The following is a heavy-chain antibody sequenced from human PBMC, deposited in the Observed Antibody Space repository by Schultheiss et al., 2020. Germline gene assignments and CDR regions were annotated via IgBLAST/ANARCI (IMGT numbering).Heavy chain of an antibody. V-gene: IGHV4-59*08. CDR1: GGSISSYY. CDR2: IDYSGST. J-gene: IGHJ6*03. CDR3: ARGRGAWFIWDYYYMDV. D-gene: IGHD2-8*02. Sequence: SQTLSLTCTVSGGSISSYYWSWIRQPPGKGLEWIGYIDYSGSTHSNPSLKSRVTISVDTSKNQFSLKLGSVTAADTAVYYCARGRGAWFIWDYYYMDVWGKGTTVTVSS.